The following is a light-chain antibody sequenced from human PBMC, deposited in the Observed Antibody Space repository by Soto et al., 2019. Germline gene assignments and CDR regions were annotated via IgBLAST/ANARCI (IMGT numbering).Light chain of an antibody. J-gene: IGKJ1*01. CDR3: QQRSNWPWT. V-gene: IGKV3-11*01. CDR1: QSVSSY. Sequence: EIVLTQSPGTLSLSPGERATLHCRASQSVSSYLAWYQQKPGQAPRLLIYDASNRATGIPARFSGSGSGTDFTLTISSLEPEDFAVYYCQQRSNWPWTFGQGTKVDIK. CDR2: DAS.